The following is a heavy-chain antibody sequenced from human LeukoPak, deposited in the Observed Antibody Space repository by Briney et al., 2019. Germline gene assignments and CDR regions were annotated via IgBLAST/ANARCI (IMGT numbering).Heavy chain of an antibody. CDR3: AKDIHGDYGGLDY. Sequence: SGGSLRLSCAASGFTFSTYAMNWVRQAPGKWLEWVSTIINNGRTTSYADSVKGRFTISRDNSKNTVYLQMSSLTAEDTAVYYCAKDIHGDYGGLDYWRQGTLVTVSS. V-gene: IGHV3-23*01. CDR2: IINNGRTT. CDR1: GFTFSTYA. J-gene: IGHJ4*02. D-gene: IGHD4-17*01.